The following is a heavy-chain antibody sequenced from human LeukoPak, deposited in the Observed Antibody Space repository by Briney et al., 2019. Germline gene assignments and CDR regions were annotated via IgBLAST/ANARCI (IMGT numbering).Heavy chain of an antibody. CDR1: GYTFTGYY. Sequence: ASVKVSCKASGYTFTGYYMHWVRQAPGQGLEWMGWINPNSGGTNYAQKFQGRATMTRDTSISTAYMELSRLRSDDTAVYYCARDWSPDAAAGLNWFDPWGQGTLVTVSS. V-gene: IGHV1-2*02. D-gene: IGHD6-13*01. CDR3: ARDWSPDAAAGLNWFDP. CDR2: INPNSGGT. J-gene: IGHJ5*02.